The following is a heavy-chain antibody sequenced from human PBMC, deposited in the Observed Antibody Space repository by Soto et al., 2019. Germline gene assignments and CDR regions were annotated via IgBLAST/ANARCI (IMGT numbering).Heavy chain of an antibody. CDR3: ARGVTIFGVVSIGYYYGMDV. V-gene: IGHV1-69*13. Sequence: GASEKVACKASGGTVSSYAISWVRQAPGQGLEWMGGIIPIFGTANYAQKFQGRVTITADESTSTAYMELSSLRSEDTAVYYCARGVTIFGVVSIGYYYGMDVWGQGTTVTLSS. D-gene: IGHD3-3*01. CDR2: IIPIFGTA. J-gene: IGHJ6*02. CDR1: GGTVSSYA.